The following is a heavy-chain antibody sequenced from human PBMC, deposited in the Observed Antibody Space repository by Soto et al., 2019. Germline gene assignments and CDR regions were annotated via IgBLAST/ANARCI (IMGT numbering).Heavy chain of an antibody. CDR3: ARRYCSSTSCYPFDY. V-gene: IGHV4-39*01. Sequence: PSETLSLTCTVSGGSISSSSYYWGWIRQPPGKGLEWIGSIYYSGSTYYNPSLESRVTISVDTSKNQFSLKLSSVTAADTAVYYCARRYCSSTSCYPFDYWGQGTLVTVSS. CDR1: GGSISSSSYY. CDR2: IYYSGST. D-gene: IGHD2-2*01. J-gene: IGHJ4*02.